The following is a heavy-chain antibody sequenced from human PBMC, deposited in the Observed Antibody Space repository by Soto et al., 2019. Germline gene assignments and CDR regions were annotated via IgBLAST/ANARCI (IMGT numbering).Heavy chain of an antibody. CDR1: GYTFTSYA. Sequence: QVQLVQSGAEEKKPGASVKVSCKASGYTFTSYAMHWVRQAPGQRLEWMVWINAGNGNTKHSQKFQGRVTITRDTSASTAYMELSSLRSEDTAVYYCARVSGWYFLHYWGQGTLVTVSS. CDR3: ARVSGWYFLHY. J-gene: IGHJ4*02. D-gene: IGHD6-19*01. V-gene: IGHV1-3*05. CDR2: INAGNGNT.